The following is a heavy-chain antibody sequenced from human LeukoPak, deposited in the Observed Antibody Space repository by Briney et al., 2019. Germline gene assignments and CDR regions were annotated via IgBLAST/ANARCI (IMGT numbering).Heavy chain of an antibody. CDR3: ARDLEGGYSGYHY. CDR2: IIPIFGTA. Sequence: PVKVSCKASGGTFSSYAISWVRQAPGQGLEWMGGIIPIFGTANYAQKFQGRVTITADESTSTAYMELSSLRSEDTAVYYCARDLEGGYSGYHYWGQGTLVTVSS. D-gene: IGHD5-12*01. J-gene: IGHJ4*02. V-gene: IGHV1-69*13. CDR1: GGTFSSYA.